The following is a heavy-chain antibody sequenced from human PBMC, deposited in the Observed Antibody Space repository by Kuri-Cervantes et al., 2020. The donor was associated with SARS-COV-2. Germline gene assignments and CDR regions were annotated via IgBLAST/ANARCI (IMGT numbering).Heavy chain of an antibody. D-gene: IGHD3-10*01. Sequence: GESLKISCAASGFTFSSYAMSWVRQAPGKGLEWVSSISSSSSYIYYADSVKGRFTISRDNAKNSLYLQMNSLRAEDTAVYYCARDKYGSGSYYPYWGQGTLVTVSS. CDR2: ISSSSSYI. J-gene: IGHJ4*02. CDR3: ARDKYGSGSYYPY. CDR1: GFTFSSYA. V-gene: IGHV3-21*01.